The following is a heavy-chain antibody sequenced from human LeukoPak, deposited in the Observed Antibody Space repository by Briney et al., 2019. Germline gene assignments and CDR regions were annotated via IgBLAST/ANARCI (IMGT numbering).Heavy chain of an antibody. CDR1: GIPFKKYG. D-gene: IGHD1-26*01. Sequence: PGGSLRLSCAVSGIPFKKYGMHWVRQAPGKGLEWVATIWHDGSPTMHADSAKGRFTISRDDSKNMLYLQMNSLRAEDTAEYYCVTHYKWDLLVHAFDFWGQGTRVTVSS. V-gene: IGHV3-33*01. CDR2: IWHDGSPT. CDR3: VTHYKWDLLVHAFDF. J-gene: IGHJ3*01.